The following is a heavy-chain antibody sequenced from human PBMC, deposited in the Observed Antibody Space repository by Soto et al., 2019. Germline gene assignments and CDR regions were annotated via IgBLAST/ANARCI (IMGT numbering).Heavy chain of an antibody. Sequence: GGSLRLSCAASGFTFSNAWMSWVRQAPGKGLEWVGRIKSRTDAGTTDYAAPVKGRFTISRDDSKNTLYLQMNSLKTEDSAVYYCTKIRGSSWYEGWGQGTMVTVSS. V-gene: IGHV3-15*01. CDR3: TKIRGSSWYEG. CDR1: GFTFSNAW. D-gene: IGHD6-13*01. CDR2: IKSRTDAGTT. J-gene: IGHJ3*01.